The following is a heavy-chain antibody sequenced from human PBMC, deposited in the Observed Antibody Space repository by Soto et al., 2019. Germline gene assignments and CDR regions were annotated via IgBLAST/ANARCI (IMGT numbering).Heavy chain of an antibody. CDR3: ARRDGGSRSYYNYYYYGMDV. D-gene: IGHD3-10*01. CDR2: IEPSVSYT. Sequence: GESLNISCKGSGYSSTSYWISWVRQMPGKRLQWMGRIEPSVSYTNYSPSLKGHVTIPAGNSISTAYPQWSSLKASDTAMYYCARRDGGSRSYYNYYYYGMDVWGQGTTVTVSS. V-gene: IGHV5-10-1*01. CDR1: GYSSTSYW. J-gene: IGHJ6*02.